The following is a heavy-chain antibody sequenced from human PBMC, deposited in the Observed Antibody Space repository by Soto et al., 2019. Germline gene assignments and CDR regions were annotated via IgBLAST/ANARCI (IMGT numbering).Heavy chain of an antibody. D-gene: IGHD6-19*01. CDR3: ARLESYSSGWYDY. Sequence: GGSLRLSCAASGFTFSSYWMHWVRQAPGKGLVWVSRINSDGSSTSYADSVKGRFTISRDNAKNTLYLQMNSLRAEDTAVYYCARLESYSSGWYDYWGQGTLVTVSS. CDR1: GFTFSSYW. V-gene: IGHV3-74*01. J-gene: IGHJ4*02. CDR2: INSDGSST.